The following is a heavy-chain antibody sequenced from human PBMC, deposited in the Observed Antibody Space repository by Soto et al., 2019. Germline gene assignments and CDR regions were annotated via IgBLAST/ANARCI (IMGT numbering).Heavy chain of an antibody. J-gene: IGHJ5*02. CDR3: ASDGAARPEYNWFDP. Sequence: SVKVSCKASGGTFSSYAISWVRQAPGQGLEWMGGIIPIFGTANYAQKFQGRVTITADESTSTAYMELSSLRSEDTAVYYCASDGAARPEYNWFDPWGQGTLVTVSS. V-gene: IGHV1-69*13. D-gene: IGHD6-6*01. CDR1: GGTFSSYA. CDR2: IIPIFGTA.